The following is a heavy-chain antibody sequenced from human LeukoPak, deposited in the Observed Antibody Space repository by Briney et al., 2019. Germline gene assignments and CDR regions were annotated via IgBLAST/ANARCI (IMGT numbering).Heavy chain of an antibody. J-gene: IGHJ5*02. CDR3: ARTSNGDFAYNWFYP. Sequence: GESLKISCKGFGYSFTSYWIGWVRQMLGKGLGGMGIFYPAVSDTRYSPSFQGQVTISDDKSISTAYLQWSSLKASDTAMYYCARTSNGDFAYNWFYPWGQGTLVTVSS. CDR2: FYPAVSDT. D-gene: IGHD4-17*01. V-gene: IGHV5-51*01. CDR1: GYSFTSYW.